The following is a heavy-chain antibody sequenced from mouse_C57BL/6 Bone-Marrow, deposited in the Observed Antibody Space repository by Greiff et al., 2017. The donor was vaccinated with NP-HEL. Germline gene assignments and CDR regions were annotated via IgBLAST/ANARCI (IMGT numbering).Heavy chain of an antibody. V-gene: IGHV1-18*01. Sequence: EVQLQQSGPELVKPGASVKIPCKASGYTFTDYNMDWVKQSHGKSLEWIGDINPNNGGTNYNQKFKGKATLTVDKSSSTAYMELRSLTSEDTAVYYCAREIYYDGSSSFAYWGQGTLVTVSA. CDR3: AREIYYDGSSSFAY. J-gene: IGHJ3*01. D-gene: IGHD2-3*01. CDR2: INPNNGGT. CDR1: GYTFTDYN.